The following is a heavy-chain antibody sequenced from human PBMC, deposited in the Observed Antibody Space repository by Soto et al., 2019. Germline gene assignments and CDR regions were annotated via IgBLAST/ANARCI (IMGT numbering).Heavy chain of an antibody. CDR2: INPNSGGT. V-gene: IGHV1-2*04. CDR1: GYAFTGYY. Sequence: ASVKVSCKASGYAFTGYYMHWVRQAPGQGLEWMGWINPNSGGTNYAQKFQGWVTMTRDTSISTAYMELSRLRSDDTAVYYCARSASGYCSSTSCGEGAFDIWGQGTMVTV. CDR3: ARSASGYCSSTSCGEGAFDI. J-gene: IGHJ3*02. D-gene: IGHD2-2*01.